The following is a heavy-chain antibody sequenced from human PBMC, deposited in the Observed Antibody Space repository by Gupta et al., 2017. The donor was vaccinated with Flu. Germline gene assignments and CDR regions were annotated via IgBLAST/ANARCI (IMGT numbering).Heavy chain of an antibody. V-gene: IGHV3-30*18. CDR1: GFNFSSYG. Sequence: QVQLAESGGGVVQPGRSLRLSCAASGFNFSSYGMHWVRQAPGKGLEWVAVISYDGNNQYYADSVKGRFTISRDNSQNTLYLLMDSLRVEDTAVYYCAKDLARDGMYVWGQGTTVTVSS. J-gene: IGHJ6*02. CDR2: ISYDGNNQ. CDR3: AKDLARDGMYV.